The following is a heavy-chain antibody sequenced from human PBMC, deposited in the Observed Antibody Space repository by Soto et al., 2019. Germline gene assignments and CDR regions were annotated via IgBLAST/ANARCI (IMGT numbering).Heavy chain of an antibody. CDR2: IYSGGST. V-gene: IGHV3-53*01. J-gene: IGHJ3*02. CDR1: GFTVSSNY. D-gene: IGHD6-19*01. CDR3: ARELPGSGWYLNPDAFDI. Sequence: EVQLVESGGGLIQPGGSLRLSCAASGFTVSSNYMSWVRQAPGKGLEWVSVIYSGGSTYYADSVKGRFTISRDKSKNTLYLQMNRLRAEDTAVYYCARELPGSGWYLNPDAFDIWGQGTMVTVSS.